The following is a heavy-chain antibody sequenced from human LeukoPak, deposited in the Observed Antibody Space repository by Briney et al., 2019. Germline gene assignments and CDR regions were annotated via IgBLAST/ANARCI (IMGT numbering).Heavy chain of an antibody. J-gene: IGHJ4*02. CDR1: GFTFSDYG. CDR2: IRHDGNKK. CDR3: VKDNPLDY. V-gene: IGHV3-30*02. Sequence: GGSLRLSRVASGFTFSDYGMLWVRQAPGKGLDWVAFIRHDGNKKLYADSVKGRFTISRDNSKNTLYLYVNSLRPDDSAVYYCVKDNPLDYWGQGTLVIVSS.